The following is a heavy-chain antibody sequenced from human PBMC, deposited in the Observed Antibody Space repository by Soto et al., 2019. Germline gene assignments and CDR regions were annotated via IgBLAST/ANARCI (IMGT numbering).Heavy chain of an antibody. CDR2: LYSGGNT. Sequence: GGSLRLSCAASGFTINNAWMSWVRQAPGKGLEWVSILYSGGNTYYADSVEGRFTISRDGSKNTLYLHMNSLRAEDTAVYYCALRRVAYADFWGQGTRVTVSS. J-gene: IGHJ4*02. CDR3: ALRRVAYADF. D-gene: IGHD2-2*01. CDR1: GFTINNAW. V-gene: IGHV3-53*01.